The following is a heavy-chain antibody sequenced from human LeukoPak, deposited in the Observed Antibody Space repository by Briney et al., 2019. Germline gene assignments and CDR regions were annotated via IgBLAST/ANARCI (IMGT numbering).Heavy chain of an antibody. CDR3: ARSGNDYYYYMDV. J-gene: IGHJ6*03. CDR2: IYSSGST. V-gene: IGHV4-61*02. D-gene: IGHD1-1*01. CDR1: GGSISNLNYY. Sequence: SETLSLTCTVSGGSISNLNYYWSWIRQPAGKGLEWIGRIYSSGSTNYNPSLKSRVTMSVDTPKNQFSLKLSSVTAADTAVYYCARSGNDYYYYMDVWGKGTTVTVSS.